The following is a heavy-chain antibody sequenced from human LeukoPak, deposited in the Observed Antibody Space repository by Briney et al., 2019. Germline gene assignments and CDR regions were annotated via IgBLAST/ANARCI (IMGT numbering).Heavy chain of an antibody. V-gene: IGHV5-51*01. CDR2: IYPGDSDT. D-gene: IGHD6-6*01. CDR3: AREYSSSSTYYYYYYMDV. Sequence: GESLKISCKGSGYSFTSYWTGWVRQMPGKGLEWMGIIYPGDSDTRYSPSFQGQVTISADKSISTAYLQWSSLKASDTAMYYCAREYSSSSTYYYYYYMDVWGKGTTVTVSS. J-gene: IGHJ6*03. CDR1: GYSFTSYW.